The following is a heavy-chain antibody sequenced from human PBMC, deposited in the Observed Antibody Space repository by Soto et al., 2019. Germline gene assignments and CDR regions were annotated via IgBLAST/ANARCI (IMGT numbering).Heavy chain of an antibody. CDR3: AKSAYYYGSGSYHFDY. J-gene: IGHJ4*02. D-gene: IGHD3-10*01. CDR1: GFTFSSYA. CDR2: ISGSGGST. V-gene: IGHV3-23*01. Sequence: GGSLRLSCAASGFTFSSYAMSWVRQAPGKGLEWVSAISGSGGSTYYADSAKGRFTISRDNSKNTLYLQMNSLRAEDTAVYYCAKSAYYYGSGSYHFDYWGQGTLVTVSS.